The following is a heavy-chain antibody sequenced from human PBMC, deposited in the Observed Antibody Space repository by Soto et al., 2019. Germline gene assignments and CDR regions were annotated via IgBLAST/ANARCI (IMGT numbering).Heavy chain of an antibody. CDR2: INAGNGNT. J-gene: IGHJ5*02. D-gene: IGHD6-13*01. Sequence: ASVKVSCKASGYTFTSYAMHWVRQAPGQRLEWMGWINAGNGNTKYSQKFQGRVAITRDTSASTAYMELSSLRSEDTAVYYCARDFGEGIAAAFLSWFDPWGQGTLVTVS. CDR3: ARDFGEGIAAAFLSWFDP. V-gene: IGHV1-3*01. CDR1: GYTFTSYA.